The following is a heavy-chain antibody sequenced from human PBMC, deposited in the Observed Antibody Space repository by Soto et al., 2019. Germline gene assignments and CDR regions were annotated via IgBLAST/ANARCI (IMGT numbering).Heavy chain of an antibody. CDR1: GGSISSYY. V-gene: IGHV4-59*08. CDR3: ARHERGYCSGGSCHQWFDP. CDR2: IYYSGST. Sequence: SETLSLTCTVSGGSISSYYWSWIRQPPGKGLEWIGYIYYSGSTNYNPSLKSRVTISVDTSKNQFSLKLSSVTAADTAVYYCARHERGYCSGGSCHQWFDPWGQGSLVTVS. J-gene: IGHJ5*02. D-gene: IGHD2-15*01.